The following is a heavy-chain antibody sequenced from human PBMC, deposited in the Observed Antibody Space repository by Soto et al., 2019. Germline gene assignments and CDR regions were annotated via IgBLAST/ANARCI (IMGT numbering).Heavy chain of an antibody. J-gene: IGHJ4*02. D-gene: IGHD4-17*01. Sequence: GGSLRLSCAASGFTFSDYAMNWVRQAPGKGLEWVSGVSGTGGTTYYAEFVKGRFTISRDNPKNTMFLQMNSLRADDTAVYYCAKVTTVTPPNWGQGTLVTVSS. CDR2: VSGTGGTT. V-gene: IGHV3-23*01. CDR3: AKVTTVTPPN. CDR1: GFTFSDYA.